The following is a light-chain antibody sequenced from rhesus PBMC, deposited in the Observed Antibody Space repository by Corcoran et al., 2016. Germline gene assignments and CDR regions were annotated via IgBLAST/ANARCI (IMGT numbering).Light chain of an antibody. J-gene: IGKJ1*01. Sequence: DIQMTQSPSSLSASAGDRVTITCRASQGISTYLNWYQQKPGKAHKRLIYAASSLESGVPSRFSGSGSGTEFTLTISRLQPEEFATYYCLQYNNDPWTFSQGTKVEIK. CDR2: AAS. CDR1: QGISTY. V-gene: IGKV1-43*01. CDR3: LQYNNDPWT.